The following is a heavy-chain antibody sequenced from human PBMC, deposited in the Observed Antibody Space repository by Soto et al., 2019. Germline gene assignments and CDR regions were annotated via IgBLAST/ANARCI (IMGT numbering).Heavy chain of an antibody. CDR2: IYYSGST. V-gene: IGHV4-59*12. CDR1: GGSISTYY. CDR3: ARESRCVNGACGNVFDI. Sequence: SETLSLTCTVSGGSISTYYWTWIRQSPEKGLEWLGNIYYSGSTNYSTSLKSRLTISLDTSKNQFSLKLRSVTAADTAVYYCARESRCVNGACGNVFDIWGRGTKVT. J-gene: IGHJ3*02. D-gene: IGHD2-8*01.